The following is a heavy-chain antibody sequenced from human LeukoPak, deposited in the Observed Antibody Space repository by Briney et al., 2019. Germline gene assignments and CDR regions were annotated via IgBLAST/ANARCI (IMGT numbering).Heavy chain of an antibody. Sequence: KPSETLSLTCAVYGGSFSGYYWSWIRQPPGKGLEWIGEINHSGSTNYNPSLKSRVTISVDTSKNQFSLKLSSVTAADTAVYYCARCPRYSSSRYYYYYYMDVWGKGTTVTVSS. V-gene: IGHV4-34*01. CDR2: INHSGST. J-gene: IGHJ6*03. CDR3: ARCPRYSSSRYYYYYYMDV. CDR1: GGSFSGYY. D-gene: IGHD6-6*01.